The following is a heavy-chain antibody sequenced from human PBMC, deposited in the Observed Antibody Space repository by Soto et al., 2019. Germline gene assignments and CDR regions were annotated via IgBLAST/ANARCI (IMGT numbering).Heavy chain of an antibody. V-gene: IGHV4-39*01. CDR1: GGSVSSSSYS. CDR3: ARFNGYCISTNCHGYYGMDV. Sequence: SENPSITCTVSGGSVSSSSYSWGWIRQSPGKRLEWIGTIYSSENTYYNPSLLSRVTISLDTSKNEICLKLGSVTAADTAVYYCARFNGYCISTNCHGYYGMDVWGQGTTV. D-gene: IGHD2-2*03. CDR2: IYSSENT. J-gene: IGHJ6*02.